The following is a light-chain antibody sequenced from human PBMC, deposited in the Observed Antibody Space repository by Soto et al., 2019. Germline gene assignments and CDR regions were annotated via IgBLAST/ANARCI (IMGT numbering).Light chain of an antibody. CDR3: QQSYTTPRT. J-gene: IGKJ1*01. V-gene: IGKV1-39*01. CDR2: DAS. CDR1: QSLTSY. Sequence: DIQMTQSPSSLSASVGDRVTITCRASQSLTSYLNWYQQKPGKAPKLLIYDASTLQSGVPSRFSGSGSGTHFTLTISSLQPEDFATYYCQQSYTTPRTFGQGTKVEIK.